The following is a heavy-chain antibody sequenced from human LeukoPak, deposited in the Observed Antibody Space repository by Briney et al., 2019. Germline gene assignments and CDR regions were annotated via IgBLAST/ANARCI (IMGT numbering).Heavy chain of an antibody. V-gene: IGHV5-51*01. CDR3: ARPSACGEDAFDV. D-gene: IGHD2-21*01. J-gene: IGHJ3*01. Sequence: GESLKISCKGSGYSFTNYWIGWVRQMPGKGLEWMGIIYPIDSDTRYSPSFRGQVTFSADKSISTAYLQWSSLKASDTAMYYCARPSACGEDAFDVWGQGTMVTVSS. CDR2: IYPIDSDT. CDR1: GYSFTNYW.